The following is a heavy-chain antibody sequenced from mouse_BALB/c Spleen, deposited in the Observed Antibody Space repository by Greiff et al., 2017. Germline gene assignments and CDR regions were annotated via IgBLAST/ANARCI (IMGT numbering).Heavy chain of an antibody. J-gene: IGHJ3*01. Sequence: VQVVEPGPDLVKPSQSLSLTCTVTGYSFTSGYSWHWIRQFPGNQLEWMGYIHYSGSTNYNPSLKSRISITRDTSKNQFFLQLNSVTTEDTATYYYATSYDYDVALDYWGQGTVVTVSA. CDR2: IHYSGST. CDR1: GYSFTSGYS. D-gene: IGHD2-4*01. CDR3: ATSYDYDVALDY. V-gene: IGHV3-1*02.